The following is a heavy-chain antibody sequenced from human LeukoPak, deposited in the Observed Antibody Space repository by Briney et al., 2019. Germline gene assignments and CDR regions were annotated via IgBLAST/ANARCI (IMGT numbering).Heavy chain of an antibody. CDR2: ISSSSSPI. CDR3: ARRFGGSYYDYFDY. Sequence: GGSLRLSCAASGFTFSDYYMSWIRQTPGKGLEWVSYISSSSSPIYYADSVKGRFTISRDNAKNSLYLQMNSLRAEDTAVYYCARRFGGSYYDYFDYWGQGTLVTVSS. D-gene: IGHD1-26*01. J-gene: IGHJ4*02. V-gene: IGHV3-11*01. CDR1: GFTFSDYY.